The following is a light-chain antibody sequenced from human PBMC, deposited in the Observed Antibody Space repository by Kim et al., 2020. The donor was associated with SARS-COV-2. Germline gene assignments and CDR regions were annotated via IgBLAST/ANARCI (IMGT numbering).Light chain of an antibody. V-gene: IGKV1-39*01. Sequence: SAAVGVRVTITCRTSQNVNSHLNWYHQKPGRAPKLLIYAASTLQGGVPSRFSGSGSETDFTLTISSLQPEDFATYFCQQTYISPFTFGPGTKLEI. J-gene: IGKJ3*01. CDR1: QNVNSH. CDR2: AAS. CDR3: QQTYISPFT.